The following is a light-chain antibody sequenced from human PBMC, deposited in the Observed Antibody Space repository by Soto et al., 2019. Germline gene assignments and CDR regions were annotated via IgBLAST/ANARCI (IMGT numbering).Light chain of an antibody. CDR1: SSDVGFYDY. Sequence: QSALTQPASVSGSPGQSITISCTGTSSDVGFYDYVSWYQQHPGKAPKLLIYEVTYRPSGVSNRFSGSKSGKTASLTISGLQAEDEADYYCSSYTTISTLVFGGGTKLTVL. V-gene: IGLV2-14*01. CDR3: SSYTTISTLV. J-gene: IGLJ3*02. CDR2: EVT.